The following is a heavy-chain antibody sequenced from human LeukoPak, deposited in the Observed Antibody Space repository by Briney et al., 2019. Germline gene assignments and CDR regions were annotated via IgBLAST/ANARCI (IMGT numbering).Heavy chain of an antibody. Sequence: PSETLSLTCTVSGGSISSGGYYWTWIRQHPGKGLEWIGYISYSGDTYYNPSLKSRITISVDTSKNQFSLKLSSVTAADTALYSCARDLSYWFDPWGQGTLVTVSS. CDR3: ARDLSYWFDP. CDR1: GGSISSGGYY. J-gene: IGHJ5*02. CDR2: ISYSGDT. V-gene: IGHV4-31*03.